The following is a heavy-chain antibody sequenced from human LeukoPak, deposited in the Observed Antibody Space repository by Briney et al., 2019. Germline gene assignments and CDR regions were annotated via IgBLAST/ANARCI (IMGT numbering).Heavy chain of an antibody. D-gene: IGHD3-10*01. CDR1: GFTFSNYG. CDR2: ISYDGRNK. Sequence: GRSLRLSCAASGFTFSNYGMHWVRRAPGKGLEWVAVISYDGRNKYYADSVQGRFTISRDDSKSTLYLQMSSLRPEDTAVYHCAKEDYDGSGSYLGHWGQGTQVTVSS. V-gene: IGHV3-30*18. J-gene: IGHJ4*02. CDR3: AKEDYDGSGSYLGH.